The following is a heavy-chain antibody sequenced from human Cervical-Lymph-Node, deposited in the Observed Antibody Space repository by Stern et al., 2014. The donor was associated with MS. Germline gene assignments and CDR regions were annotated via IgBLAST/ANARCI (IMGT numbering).Heavy chain of an antibody. CDR2: IYYSGST. J-gene: IGHJ6*02. V-gene: IGHV4-59*01. Sequence: VQLLESGPGLVKPSETLSLTCTVSGGSISSYYWSWIRQPPGKGLEWIGYIYYSGSTNYNPSLKSRVTISVDTSKNQFSLKLSSVTAADTAVYYCARYYYYGMDVWGQGTTVTVSS. CDR3: ARYYYYGMDV. CDR1: GGSISSYY.